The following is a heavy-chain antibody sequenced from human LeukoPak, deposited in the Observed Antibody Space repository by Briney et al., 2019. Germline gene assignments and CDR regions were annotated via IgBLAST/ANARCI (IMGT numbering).Heavy chain of an antibody. D-gene: IGHD6-6*01. J-gene: IGHJ6*02. CDR1: GGSFSGYY. CDR3: ARGSSWGEQLAQPRYYYYYGMDV. V-gene: IGHV4-34*01. CDR2: INHSGST. Sequence: PSETLSLTCAVYGGSFSGYYWSWIRQPPGKGLEWIGEINHSGSTNYNPSLKSRVTISVDTSKNQFSLKLSSVTAADTAVYYCARGSSWGEQLAQPRYYYYYGMDVWGQGTTVTVSS.